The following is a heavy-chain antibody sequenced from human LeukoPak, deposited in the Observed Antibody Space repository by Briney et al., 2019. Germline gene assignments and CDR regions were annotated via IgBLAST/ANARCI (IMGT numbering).Heavy chain of an antibody. Sequence: SETLSLTCTVSGGSISSSIHYWGSIRQPPGKGLEWLGIIYYSVTTYYNPSIKSRVTISVDTSKHQFSMKLSSVTAADMSVYYCARQKSGSYGLFDYWGQGTLVPVSS. CDR2: IYYSVTT. CDR3: ARQKSGSYGLFDY. J-gene: IGHJ4*02. V-gene: IGHV4-39*01. D-gene: IGHD1-26*01. CDR1: GGSISSSIHY.